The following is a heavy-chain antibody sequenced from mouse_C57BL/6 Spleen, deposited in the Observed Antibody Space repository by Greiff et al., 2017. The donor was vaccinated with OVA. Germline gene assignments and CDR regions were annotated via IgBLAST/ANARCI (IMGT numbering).Heavy chain of an antibody. CDR2: IDPADGYT. Sequence: VQLQQPGAELVRPGTSVKLSCKASGYTFNSYWMHWVKQRPGQGLEWIGVIDPADGYTNYNEKFKGKATLTVDTSSSTAYMQLSSLSSEYSAVYYCARTEYYGSGDYWGKGTTLPVSS. CDR1: GYTFNSYW. V-gene: IGHV1-59*01. J-gene: IGHJ2*01. D-gene: IGHD1-1*01. CDR3: ARTEYYGSGDY.